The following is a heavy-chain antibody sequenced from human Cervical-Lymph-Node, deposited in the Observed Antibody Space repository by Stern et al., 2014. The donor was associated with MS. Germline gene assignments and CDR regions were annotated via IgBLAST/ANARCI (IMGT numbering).Heavy chain of an antibody. CDR3: ASARNTAFDI. J-gene: IGHJ3*02. CDR1: EYTFTYIF. V-gene: IGHV1-46*03. Sequence: QVQLVQSGAEVKKPGASVKVSCKASEYTFTYIFMHWVRQAPGPGLELMGVINPSGGFTTYAQKFQGRVTMTRDTSTSTVYMELTSLTSEDTAVYYCASARNTAFDIWGQGTLVTVSS. CDR2: INPSGGFT.